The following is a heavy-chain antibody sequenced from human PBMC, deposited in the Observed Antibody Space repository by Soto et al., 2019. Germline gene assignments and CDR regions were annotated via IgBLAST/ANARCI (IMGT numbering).Heavy chain of an antibody. CDR2: ISYDGSNK. CDR1: GFTFSSYG. Sequence: QVQLVESGGGVVQPGRSLRLSCAASGFTFSSYGMHWVRQAPGKGLEWVAVISYDGSNKYYADSVKGRFTISRDNSKNTLYLQMNTLGAEDTAVYYCAKDLRAARPSENWFDPWGQGTLVTVSS. D-gene: IGHD6-6*01. CDR3: AKDLRAARPSENWFDP. J-gene: IGHJ5*02. V-gene: IGHV3-30*18.